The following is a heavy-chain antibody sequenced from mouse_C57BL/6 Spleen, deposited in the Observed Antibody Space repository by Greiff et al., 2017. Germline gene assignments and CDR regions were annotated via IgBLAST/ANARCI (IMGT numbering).Heavy chain of an antibody. CDR1: GFSLRTSGMG. CDR2: IYWDDDK. CDR3: ARRELGLDYFDY. Sequence: QVQLKESGPGLLQSSQTLSLTCSFSGFSLRTSGMGVSWIRQPSGQGLEWLAHIYWDDDKRYNPSLKSRLTISKDTSSNQVFLKITSVDPADTATYYCARRELGLDYFDYWGQGTTLTVSS. D-gene: IGHD4-1*01. V-gene: IGHV8-12*01. J-gene: IGHJ2*01.